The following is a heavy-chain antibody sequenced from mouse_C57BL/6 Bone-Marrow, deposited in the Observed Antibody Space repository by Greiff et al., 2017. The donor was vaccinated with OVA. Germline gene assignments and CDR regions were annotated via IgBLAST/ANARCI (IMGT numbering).Heavy chain of an antibody. V-gene: IGHV5-4*01. Sequence: EVMLVESGGGLVKPGGSLKLSCAASGFTFSSYAMSWVRQTPEKRLEWVATISDGGSYTYYPDNVKGRFTITRDNAKNNLYLQRSHLKSEDTAMYYCAREKGIITTVVAPFDDGGQGTTLTVSS. D-gene: IGHD1-1*01. CDR3: AREKGIITTVVAPFDD. CDR2: ISDGGSYT. J-gene: IGHJ2*01. CDR1: GFTFSSYA.